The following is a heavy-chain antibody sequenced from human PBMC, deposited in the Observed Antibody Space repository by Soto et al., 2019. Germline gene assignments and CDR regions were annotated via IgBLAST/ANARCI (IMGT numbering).Heavy chain of an antibody. Sequence: QVQLVESGGGVVQPGRSLRLSCAASGFTFSSYGMHWVRQAPGKGLEWVAVISYDGSDKYYADSVKGRFTISRDSSKNQLYLQMNSLRAEETAVYYCANPYRDRYFYDSSAKTGINLWGQGTLVNVSS. V-gene: IGHV3-30*18. CDR3: ANPYRDRYFYDSSAKTGINL. J-gene: IGHJ5*02. D-gene: IGHD3-22*01. CDR1: GFTFSSYG. CDR2: ISYDGSDK.